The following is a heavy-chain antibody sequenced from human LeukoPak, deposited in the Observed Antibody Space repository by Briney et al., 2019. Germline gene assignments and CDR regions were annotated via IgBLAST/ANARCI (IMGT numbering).Heavy chain of an antibody. CDR3: ARDRDQYYYGSGSDFDY. CDR1: GFTFSSYA. V-gene: IGHV3-30*04. CDR2: ISYDGSNK. Sequence: GRSLRLSCAASGFTFSSYAMHWVRQAPGKGLEWVAVISYDGSNKYYADSVKGRFTISRDNSKNTLYLQMNSLRAEDTAVYYCARDRDQYYYGSGSDFDYWGQGTLVTVSS. D-gene: IGHD3-10*01. J-gene: IGHJ4*02.